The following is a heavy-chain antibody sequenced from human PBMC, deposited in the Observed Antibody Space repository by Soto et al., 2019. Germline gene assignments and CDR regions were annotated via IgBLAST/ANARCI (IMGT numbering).Heavy chain of an antibody. Sequence: QVQLQESGPGLVKPSQTLSLTCTVSGGSISSGGYYWSWIRQHPGKGLEWIGYIYYSGSTYYNPSLTSRVTISVDTSKNQFSLKLSSVTAADTAVYYCARVLATIPDLCFDYWGQGTLVTVSS. V-gene: IGHV4-31*03. D-gene: IGHD5-12*01. CDR2: IYYSGST. CDR1: GGSISSGGYY. CDR3: ARVLATIPDLCFDY. J-gene: IGHJ4*02.